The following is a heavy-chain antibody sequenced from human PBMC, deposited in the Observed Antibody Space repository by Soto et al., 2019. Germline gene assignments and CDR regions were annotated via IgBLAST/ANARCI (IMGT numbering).Heavy chain of an antibody. V-gene: IGHV3-9*01. CDR2: ISWNSGSI. J-gene: IGHJ4*02. D-gene: IGHD3-22*01. CDR1: GFTFDDYA. Sequence: PGGSLRLSCAASGFTFDDYAMHWVRQAPGKGLEWVSGISWNSGSIGYADSVKGRFTISRDNSENTLYLQMNSLRAEDTAVYYCAQDTYYYDASGYYVFAYWGQGTLVTVSS. CDR3: AQDTYYYDASGYYVFAY.